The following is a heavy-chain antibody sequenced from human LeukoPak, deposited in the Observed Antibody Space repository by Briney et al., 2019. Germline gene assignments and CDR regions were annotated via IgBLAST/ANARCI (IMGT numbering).Heavy chain of an antibody. D-gene: IGHD3-10*01. J-gene: IGHJ4*02. CDR3: ASGNTMVRGVITFDY. Sequence: ASVKVSCKASGYTFTSYGISWVRQAPGQGLEWMGWISAYNGNTNYAQKLQGRVTMTTDTSTSTAYMELRSLRPDDTAVYYCASGNTMVRGVITFDYWGQGTLVTVSS. V-gene: IGHV1-18*01. CDR2: ISAYNGNT. CDR1: GYTFTSYG.